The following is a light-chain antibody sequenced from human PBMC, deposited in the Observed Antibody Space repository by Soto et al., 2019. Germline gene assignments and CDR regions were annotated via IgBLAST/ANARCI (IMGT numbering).Light chain of an antibody. Sequence: EIVLTQSPATLSLSPGERATLSCRASQSVSSYLAWYQQKPGQAPRLLIYAASNMATGIPARFSGSGSGTDLTLTISSLEPEDFAVYYCQQRSNWPPYTFGQVTRLEIK. CDR3: QQRSNWPPYT. J-gene: IGKJ2*01. V-gene: IGKV3-11*01. CDR2: AAS. CDR1: QSVSSY.